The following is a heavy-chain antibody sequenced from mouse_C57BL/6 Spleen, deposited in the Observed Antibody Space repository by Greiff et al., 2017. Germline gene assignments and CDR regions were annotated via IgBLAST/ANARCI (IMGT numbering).Heavy chain of an antibody. CDR2: IYPSDSET. J-gene: IGHJ4*01. Sequence: VQLQQPGAELVRPGSSVKLSCKASGYTFTSYWMDWVKQRPGQGLEWIGNIYPSDSETHYNQKFKDKATLTVDKSSSTAYMQLSSLTSEDSAVYYCARSKLRGAMDDWGQGTSVTVSS. CDR1: GYTFTSYW. V-gene: IGHV1-61*01. CDR3: ARSKLRGAMDD.